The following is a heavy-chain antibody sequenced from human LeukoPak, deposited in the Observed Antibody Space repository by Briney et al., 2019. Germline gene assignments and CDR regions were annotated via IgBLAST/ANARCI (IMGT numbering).Heavy chain of an antibody. CDR3: ARVYRDDFWSGYSTHFDY. CDR1: GGSISNYY. Sequence: SETLSLTCTVSGGSISNYYWSWIRQPPGKGLEWIGYINYSGSANYNPSLKSRVTMSVDTSKNQFSLKLTSVTAADTAVYYCARVYRDDFWSGYSTHFDYWGQGTLVTVSS. V-gene: IGHV4-59*01. J-gene: IGHJ4*02. CDR2: INYSGSA. D-gene: IGHD3-3*01.